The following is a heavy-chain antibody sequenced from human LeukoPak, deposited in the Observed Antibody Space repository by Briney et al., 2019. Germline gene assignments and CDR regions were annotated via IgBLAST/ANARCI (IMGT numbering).Heavy chain of an antibody. J-gene: IGHJ6*03. D-gene: IGHD5-24*01. CDR3: AKDGPEIVNAYYYYMDV. CDR1: GFTFSAYG. CDR2: MWYDGGNK. Sequence: GGSLRLSCAASGFTFSAYGMHWVRQAPGKGLEWVAIMWYDGGNKYYADSVKGRFTISRDNSKNTLFLQMNSLRVEDTAVYYCAKDGPEIVNAYYYYMDVWGKGTTVTVSS. V-gene: IGHV3-33*06.